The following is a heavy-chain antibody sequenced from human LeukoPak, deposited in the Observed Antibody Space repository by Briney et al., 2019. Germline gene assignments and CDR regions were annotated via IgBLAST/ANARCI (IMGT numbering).Heavy chain of an antibody. Sequence: ASVKVSCKASGGTFSSYAISWVRQAPGQGLEWMGGIIPIFGTANYAQKFQGRVTITTDESTSTAYMELSSLRSEDTAVYYCARDAPFWSSLSGNWFDPWGQGTLVTVSS. V-gene: IGHV1-69*05. CDR1: GGTFSSYA. J-gene: IGHJ5*02. CDR3: ARDAPFWSSLSGNWFDP. CDR2: IIPIFGTA. D-gene: IGHD3-3*01.